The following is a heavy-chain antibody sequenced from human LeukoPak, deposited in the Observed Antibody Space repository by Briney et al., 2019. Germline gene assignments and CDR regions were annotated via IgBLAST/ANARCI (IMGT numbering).Heavy chain of an antibody. J-gene: IGHJ4*02. Sequence: GGSLRLSCAASGFIFSSFSMTWVRQAPGKGLEWVSSISSSSDYIWYADSVKGRFTISRDSAKNSLYLQMNSLRDEDTAVYYCARGVSTIRGVIVYWGQGTLVTVSS. CDR2: ISSSSDYI. V-gene: IGHV3-21*01. CDR1: GFIFSSFS. D-gene: IGHD3-10*01. CDR3: ARGVSTIRGVIVY.